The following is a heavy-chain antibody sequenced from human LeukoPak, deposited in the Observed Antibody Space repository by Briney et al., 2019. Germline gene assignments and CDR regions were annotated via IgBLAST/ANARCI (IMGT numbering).Heavy chain of an antibody. Sequence: PSETLSLTCTVSGGSISSYYWTWIRQPAGKGLEWIGRIYTSGSTNYNPSLKSRVTMSLDTSKNQFSLKLTSVTAADTAVYYCARDVDSPGYLDLWGRGTLVTVSS. CDR1: GGSISSYY. CDR2: IYTSGST. V-gene: IGHV4-4*07. J-gene: IGHJ2*01. D-gene: IGHD3-9*01. CDR3: ARDVDSPGYLDL.